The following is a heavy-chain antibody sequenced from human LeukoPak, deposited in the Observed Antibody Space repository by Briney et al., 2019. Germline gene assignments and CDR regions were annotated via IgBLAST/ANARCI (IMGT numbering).Heavy chain of an antibody. CDR2: ISGSGGST. CDR1: GFTFSSYA. Sequence: GGSLRLSCAASGFTFSSYAMSWVRQAPGKGLEWVSAISGSGGSTYYTDSVKGRFTISRDNSKNTLYLQMNSLRAEDTAVYYCAKGPTIGYCSGGSCYFTYWGQGTLVTVSS. CDR3: AKGPTIGYCSGGSCYFTY. J-gene: IGHJ4*02. V-gene: IGHV3-23*01. D-gene: IGHD2-15*01.